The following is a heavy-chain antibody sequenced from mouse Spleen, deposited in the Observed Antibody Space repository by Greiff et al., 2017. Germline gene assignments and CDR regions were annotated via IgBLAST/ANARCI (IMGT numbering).Heavy chain of an antibody. CDR3: APIYYGNGGGY. CDR1: GYTFTSYW. CDR2: IDPSDSYT. Sequence: VQLQQPGAELVKPGASVKLSCKASGYTFTSYWMHWVKQRPGQGLEWIGEIDPSDSYTNYNQKFKGKATLTVDKSSSTAYMQLSSLTSEDSAVYYCAPIYYGNGGGYWGQGTTLTVSS. V-gene: IGHV1-69*02. J-gene: IGHJ2*01. D-gene: IGHD2-1*01.